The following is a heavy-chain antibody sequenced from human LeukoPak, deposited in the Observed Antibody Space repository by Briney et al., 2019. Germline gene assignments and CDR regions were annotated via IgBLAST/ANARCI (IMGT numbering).Heavy chain of an antibody. J-gene: IGHJ4*02. Sequence: GGSLRLSCAASGFTFTHYWMCWVRQAPGKGLEWVSSISSSSSYIYYADSVKGRFTISRDNAKNSLYLQMNSLRAEDTAVYYCARGSHDFWSGYGYYFDYWGQGTLVTVSS. CDR1: GFTFTHYW. D-gene: IGHD3-3*01. CDR2: ISSSSSYI. V-gene: IGHV3-21*01. CDR3: ARGSHDFWSGYGYYFDY.